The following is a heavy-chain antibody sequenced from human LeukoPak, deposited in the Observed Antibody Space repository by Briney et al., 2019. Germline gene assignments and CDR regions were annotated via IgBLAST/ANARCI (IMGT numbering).Heavy chain of an antibody. D-gene: IGHD3-22*01. Sequence: NPSETLSLTCAVYGGSFSGYYWSWIRQPPGKGLEWIGYIYYSGSTNYNPSLKSRVTMSVDTSKNQFSLKLSSVTAADTAVYYCARDEYYYDSSGYRLFDYWGQGTLVTVSS. CDR1: GGSFSGYY. J-gene: IGHJ4*02. CDR3: ARDEYYYDSSGYRLFDY. V-gene: IGHV4-59*12. CDR2: IYYSGST.